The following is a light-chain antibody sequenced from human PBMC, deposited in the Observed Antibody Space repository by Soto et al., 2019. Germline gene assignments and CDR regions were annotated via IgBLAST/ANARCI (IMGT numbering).Light chain of an antibody. CDR2: GAS. J-gene: IGKJ3*01. CDR1: QSISSN. CDR3: QQFHDWPMT. Sequence: EIVMTQSPATLSVSPGERATLSCRASQSISSNLAWYQQKPGQAPRLLISGASTRATGIPARFSGSGSGTDCTLTISSLQSEDFAVYYCQQFHDWPMTFGPGTKVDIK. V-gene: IGKV3-15*01.